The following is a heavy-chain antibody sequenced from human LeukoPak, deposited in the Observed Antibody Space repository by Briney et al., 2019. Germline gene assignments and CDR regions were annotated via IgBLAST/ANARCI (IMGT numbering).Heavy chain of an antibody. CDR3: ARGVYIAAAQYAY. J-gene: IGHJ4*02. CDR2: IYYSGTT. Sequence: SETLSLTCTVPGGSIGTYSWNWIRQPPGKGLEWIGYIYYSGTTNYNPSLKSRVTISVDTSKNQFSLKLSSVTAADTAVYYCARGVYIAAAQYAYWGQGTLVTVSS. V-gene: IGHV4-59*01. CDR1: GGSIGTYS. D-gene: IGHD6-13*01.